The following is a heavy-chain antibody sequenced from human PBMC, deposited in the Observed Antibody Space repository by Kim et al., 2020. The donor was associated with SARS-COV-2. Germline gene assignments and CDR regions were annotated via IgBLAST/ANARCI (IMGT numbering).Heavy chain of an antibody. J-gene: IGHJ6*01. CDR2: INHSGST. CDR1: GGSFSGYY. CDR3: ARLAVAGTVLAGHYYYGM. V-gene: IGHV4-34*01. Sequence: SETLSLTCAVYGGSFSGYYWSWIRQPPGKGLEWIGEINHSGSTNYNPSLKSRVTISVDTSKNQFSLKLSSVTAADTAVYYCARLAVAGTVLAGHYYYGM. D-gene: IGHD6-19*01.